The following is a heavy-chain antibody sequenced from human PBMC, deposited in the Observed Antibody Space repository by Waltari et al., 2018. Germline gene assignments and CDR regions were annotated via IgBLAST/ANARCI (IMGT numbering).Heavy chain of an antibody. Sequence: VQLVRAGAEVKKPGESLAVSCQASGYTFSNYLIAWVRQMPGKGLEWMGIIYPDDSETTYSASFQGQVTISVDKSSNTAFLQWSRLKASDTSMYYCARRGSLPLFGVADHFDSWGQGTLVTVSS. CDR1: GYTFSNYL. D-gene: IGHD3-3*01. CDR2: IYPDDSET. CDR3: ARRGSLPLFGVADHFDS. J-gene: IGHJ4*02. V-gene: IGHV5-51*01.